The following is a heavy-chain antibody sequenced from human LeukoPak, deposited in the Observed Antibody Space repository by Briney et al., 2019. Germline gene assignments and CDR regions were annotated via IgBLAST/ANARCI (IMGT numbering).Heavy chain of an antibody. Sequence: SETLSLTCTVSGGSISSSSYYWGWIRQPPGKGLEWIGSIYYSGSTYYNPSLKSRVTISVDTSKNQFSLKLSSVTAADTAVYYCARKGLERRAAFDIWGQGTMVTVSS. J-gene: IGHJ3*02. V-gene: IGHV4-39*01. CDR1: GGSISSSSYY. D-gene: IGHD1-1*01. CDR3: ARKGLERRAAFDI. CDR2: IYYSGST.